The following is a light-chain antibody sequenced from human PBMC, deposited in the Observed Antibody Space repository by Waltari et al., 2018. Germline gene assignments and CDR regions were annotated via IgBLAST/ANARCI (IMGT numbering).Light chain of an antibody. CDR1: RSDVGAYNY. Sequence: QSALTQPPSASGSPGQSVTISCTGTRSDVGAYNYVSWYQQPPDKAPQPMIFEVSHRPSGVPDRFSGSKSGNTASLTVSGLQAEDEADYYCFSYAGSNNLVFGGGTKLTVL. J-gene: IGLJ2*01. CDR3: FSYAGSNNLV. V-gene: IGLV2-8*01. CDR2: EVS.